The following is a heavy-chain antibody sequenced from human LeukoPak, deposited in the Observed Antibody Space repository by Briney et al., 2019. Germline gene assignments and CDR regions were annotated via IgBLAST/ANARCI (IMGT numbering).Heavy chain of an antibody. V-gene: IGHV1-46*01. J-gene: IGHJ6*02. D-gene: IGHD3-9*01. CDR3: ARDQTSYFDWLLYGFDLYYYGMDV. CDR1: GYTFTSYY. CDR2: INPSGGST. Sequence: ASVKVSCKASGYTFTSYYMHWVRQAPGQGLEWMGIINPSGGSTSYAQKFQGRVTMTRDTSTSTVYMEPSSLRSEDTAVYYCARDQTSYFDWLLYGFDLYYYGMDVWGQGTTVTVSS.